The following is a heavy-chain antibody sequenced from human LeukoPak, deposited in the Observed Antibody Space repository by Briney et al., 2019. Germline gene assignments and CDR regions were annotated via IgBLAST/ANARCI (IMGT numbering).Heavy chain of an antibody. V-gene: IGHV4-39*07. J-gene: IGHJ4*02. CDR2: IYYSGST. CDR3: ARGGSGWLPNDY. D-gene: IGHD6-19*01. Sequence: SETLSLTCTVSGGSISSSSYYWGWIRQPPGKGLEWIGSIYYSGSTYYNPSLKSRVTISVDTSKNQFSLKLSSVTAADTAVYYCARGGSGWLPNDYWGQGTLVTVSS. CDR1: GGSISSSSYY.